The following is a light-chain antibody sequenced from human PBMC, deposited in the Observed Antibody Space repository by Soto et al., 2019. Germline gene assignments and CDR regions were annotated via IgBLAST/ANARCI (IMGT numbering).Light chain of an antibody. CDR1: SSNIGAGYD. CDR2: GNS. Sequence: QSVLTQPPSVSGAPGQRVTISCTGSSSNIGAGYDVHWYQQLPGTAPKLLIYGNSNRPSEVPDRFSGSKSGTSASLAITGLQAEDEADYYCQSYDSIYVVFGGGTKVTVL. J-gene: IGLJ2*01. V-gene: IGLV1-40*01. CDR3: QSYDSIYVV.